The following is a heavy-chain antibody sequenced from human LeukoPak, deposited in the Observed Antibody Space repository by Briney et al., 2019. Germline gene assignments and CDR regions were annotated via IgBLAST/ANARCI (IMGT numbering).Heavy chain of an antibody. Sequence: SVKVSCKASGGSFRRSAISWVRQTPGQGLEWMGGIIPMFGTPNYAQKFRGRVSMTTEESTSTAYMELSSLTSEDTAVYYCTKTSQSPVTPGAFDTWGQGTMVTVSS. V-gene: IGHV1-69*05. D-gene: IGHD4-11*01. CDR1: GGSFRRSA. CDR2: IIPMFGTP. J-gene: IGHJ3*02. CDR3: TKTSQSPVTPGAFDT.